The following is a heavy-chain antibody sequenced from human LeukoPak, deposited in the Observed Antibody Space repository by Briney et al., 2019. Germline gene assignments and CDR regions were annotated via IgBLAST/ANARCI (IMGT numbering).Heavy chain of an antibody. CDR1: GYTLTELS. CDR2: FDPEDGET. V-gene: IGHV1-24*01. CDR3: ATDENYYDSSSYFDY. Sequence: ASVKVSCKVSGYTLTELSMHWVRQAPGKGLEWMGGFDPEDGETIYAQKFQGRVTMTEDTSTDTAYMELSSLRSEDTAVYYCATDENYYDSSSYFDYWGQGTLVTVSS. J-gene: IGHJ4*02. D-gene: IGHD3-22*01.